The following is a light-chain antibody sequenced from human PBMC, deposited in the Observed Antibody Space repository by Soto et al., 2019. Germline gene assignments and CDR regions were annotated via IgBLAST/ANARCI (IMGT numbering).Light chain of an antibody. J-gene: IGKJ4*01. CDR3: QQRSTWPLFT. CDR2: YAS. CDR1: QTVSRY. Sequence: VLTQSPATLFLSPGERATLSCRASQTVSRYLAWYQQKPGQAPRLLIYYASNRATGIPARFSGSGSGTAYTLTISSLEPEDLAVYYCQQRSTWPLFTFGGGTKVEI. V-gene: IGKV3-11*01.